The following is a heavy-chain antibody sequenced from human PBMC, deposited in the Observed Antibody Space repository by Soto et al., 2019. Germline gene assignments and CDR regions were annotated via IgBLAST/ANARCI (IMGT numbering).Heavy chain of an antibody. CDR2: IIPTFGRT. V-gene: IGHV1-69*13. CDR1: GDTFSSYA. D-gene: IGHD3-10*02. CDR3: ARDPLSSFAMDV. J-gene: IGHJ6*02. Sequence: SVKVSCKASGDTFSSYAISWVRQAPGRGLEWMGKIIPTFGRTNYAQKFQGRLTISADDSTSKAYMKLTSLESDDTAVYYCARDPLSSFAMDVWGQGTTVTVSS.